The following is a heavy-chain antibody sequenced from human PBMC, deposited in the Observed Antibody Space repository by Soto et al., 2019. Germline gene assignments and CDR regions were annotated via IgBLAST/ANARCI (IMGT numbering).Heavy chain of an antibody. CDR2: TYYRSKWYN. J-gene: IGHJ6*03. D-gene: IGHD3-9*01. Sequence: PSQTLSLTCAISGDSVSSNSAAWNWIRQSPSRGLEWLGRTYYRSKWYNNYAVSVKSRITINPDTSKNQFSLQLNSVTPEDTAVYYCASSGETYYDILTGYYNTYYYMDVWGKGTTVTVSS. V-gene: IGHV6-1*01. CDR1: GDSVSSNSAA. CDR3: ASSGETYYDILTGYYNTYYYMDV.